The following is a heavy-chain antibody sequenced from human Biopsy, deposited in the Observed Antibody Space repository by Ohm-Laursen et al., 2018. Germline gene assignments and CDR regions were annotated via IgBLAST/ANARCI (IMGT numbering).Heavy chain of an antibody. J-gene: IGHJ1*01. Sequence: EASVKVSCKAPEGTFSNYGVNWVRQAPGQGLEWLGGNIPILGTGNYAQKFQDRVTVAADTSTSTATMELRSLRSDDTAVYYCATKLTGYFHHWGQGTLVIASS. CDR2: NIPILGTG. V-gene: IGHV1-69*06. CDR1: EGTFSNYG. D-gene: IGHD3-9*01. CDR3: ATKLTGYFHH.